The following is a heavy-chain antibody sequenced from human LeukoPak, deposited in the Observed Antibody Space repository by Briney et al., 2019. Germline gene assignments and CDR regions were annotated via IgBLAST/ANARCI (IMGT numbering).Heavy chain of an antibody. V-gene: IGHV1-8*03. Sequence: ASVKVSCKASGYTFTSYDINWVRQATGQGLEWMGWMNPNSGNTGYAQKFQGRVTITRNTSISTAYMELSSLRSEDTAVYYCARGLRSYYGSGSYGPFDCWGQGTLVTVSS. D-gene: IGHD3-10*01. J-gene: IGHJ4*02. CDR2: MNPNSGNT. CDR1: GYTFTSYD. CDR3: ARGLRSYYGSGSYGPFDC.